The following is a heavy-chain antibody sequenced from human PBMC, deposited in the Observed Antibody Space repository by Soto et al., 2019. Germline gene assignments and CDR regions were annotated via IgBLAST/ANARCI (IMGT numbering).Heavy chain of an antibody. CDR1: GGTFSSYA. CDR3: ATLRAQTYYYYGMDV. V-gene: IGHV1-69*13. Sequence: GASVKVSCKASGGTFSSYAISWVRQAPGQGLEWMGGIIPIFGTANYAQKFQGRVTITADESTSTAYMELSSLRSEDTAVYYCATLRAQTYYYYGMDVWGQGTTVTVSS. D-gene: IGHD1-26*01. CDR2: IIPIFGTA. J-gene: IGHJ6*02.